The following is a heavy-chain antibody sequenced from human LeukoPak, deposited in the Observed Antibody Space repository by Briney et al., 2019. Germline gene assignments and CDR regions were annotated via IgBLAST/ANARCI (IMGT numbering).Heavy chain of an antibody. J-gene: IGHJ3*02. CDR3: ATTPMGHCSSTSCYKSRGAFDI. CDR2: INPNSGGT. Sequence: ASVKVSCKASGYTFTGYYMHWVRQAPGQGLEWMGWINPNSGGTNYAQKFQGRVTMTRDTSISTAYMELRSLRSDDTAVYYCATTPMGHCSSTSCYKSRGAFDIWGQGTMVTVSS. CDR1: GYTFTGYY. V-gene: IGHV1-2*02. D-gene: IGHD2-2*02.